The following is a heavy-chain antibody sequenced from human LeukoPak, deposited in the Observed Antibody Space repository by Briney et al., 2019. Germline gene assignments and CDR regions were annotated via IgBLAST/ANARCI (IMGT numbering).Heavy chain of an antibody. CDR1: GFTFSSYA. Sequence: GGSLRLSCAASGFTFSSYAMHWVRQAPGKGLEWVAVISYDGSNKYYADSVKGRFTISRDNSKNTLYLQMNSLRAEDTAVYYCAREGYCSSTSCYTTYYYYYGMDVWGPGTTVTVSS. CDR3: AREGYCSSTSCYTTYYYYYGMDV. V-gene: IGHV3-30*04. CDR2: ISYDGSNK. J-gene: IGHJ6*02. D-gene: IGHD2-2*02.